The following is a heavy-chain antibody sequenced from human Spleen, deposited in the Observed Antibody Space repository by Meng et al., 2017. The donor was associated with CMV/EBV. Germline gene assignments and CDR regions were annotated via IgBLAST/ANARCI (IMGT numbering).Heavy chain of an antibody. CDR3: ARDPGNTVVIPSALGYFDY. V-gene: IGHV1-46*01. D-gene: IGHD2-2*01. CDR1: FTNYY. CDR2: ISPRGGFT. J-gene: IGHJ4*02. Sequence: FTNYYMTWVRQAPSKGLKWMGMISPRGGFTGYAQKFQGRITMTWDTSTNIVYMDLSSLRSEDTAVYYCARDPGNTVVIPSALGYFDYWGQGTLVTVSS.